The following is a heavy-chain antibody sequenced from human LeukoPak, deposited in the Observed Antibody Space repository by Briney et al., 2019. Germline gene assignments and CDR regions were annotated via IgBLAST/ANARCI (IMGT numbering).Heavy chain of an antibody. D-gene: IGHD6-6*01. J-gene: IGHJ4*02. V-gene: IGHV1-8*01. CDR3: ARGLIAARPDDDY. CDR2: MNPNSGNT. CDR1: GYTFTSYD. Sequence: ASVKVSCMASGYTFTSYDINWVRQATGQGLEWMGWMNPNSGNTGYAQKFQGRVTMTRNTSISTAYMELSSLRSEDTAVYYCARGLIAARPDDDYWGQGTLVTASS.